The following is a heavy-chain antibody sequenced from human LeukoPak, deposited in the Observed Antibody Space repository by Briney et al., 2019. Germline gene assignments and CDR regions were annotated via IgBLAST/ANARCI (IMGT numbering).Heavy chain of an antibody. CDR1: GFTFSSYG. Sequence: TGGSLRLSCAASGFTFSSYGMHWVRQAPGKGLEWVAVISYDGSNKYYADSVKGRFTISRDNSKNTLYLQMNSLGAEDTAVYYCAKDLLLYYYDSSGSIDYWGQGTLVTVSS. CDR2: ISYDGSNK. D-gene: IGHD3-22*01. CDR3: AKDLLLYYYDSSGSIDY. V-gene: IGHV3-30*18. J-gene: IGHJ4*02.